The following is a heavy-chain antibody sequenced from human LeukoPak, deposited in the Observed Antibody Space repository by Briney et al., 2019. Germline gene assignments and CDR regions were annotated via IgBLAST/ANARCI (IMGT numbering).Heavy chain of an antibody. CDR2: IIPIFGTA. CDR3: ASPSLGATYYFDY. D-gene: IGHD1-26*01. Sequence: SVKVSCKASGGTFSSYAISWVRQAPGQGLEWMGGIIPIFGTANYAQKFQGRVTITTDESTSTAYTELSSLRSEDTAVYYCASPSLGATYYFDYWGQGTLVTVSS. CDR1: GGTFSSYA. V-gene: IGHV1-69*05. J-gene: IGHJ4*02.